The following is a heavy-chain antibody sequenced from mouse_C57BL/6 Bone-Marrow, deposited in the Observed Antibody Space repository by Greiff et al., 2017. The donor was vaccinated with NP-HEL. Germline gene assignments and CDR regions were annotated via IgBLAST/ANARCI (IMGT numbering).Heavy chain of an antibody. Sequence: EVQRVESGGGLVKPGGSLKLSCAASGFTFSSYGMSWVRQTPDKRLEWVATISSGGSYTYYPDSVKGRFTISRDNAKNTLYLQMSSLKSEDTAMYYCARHKGYDYDGYFDVWGTGTTVTVSS. CDR2: ISSGGSYT. J-gene: IGHJ1*03. V-gene: IGHV5-6*01. CDR3: ARHKGYDYDGYFDV. D-gene: IGHD2-4*01. CDR1: GFTFSSYG.